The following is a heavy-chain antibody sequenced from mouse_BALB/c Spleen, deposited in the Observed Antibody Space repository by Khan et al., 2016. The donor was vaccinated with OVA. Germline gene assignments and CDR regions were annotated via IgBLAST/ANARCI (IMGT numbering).Heavy chain of an antibody. J-gene: IGHJ1*01. Sequence: EVELVESGPDLVKPSQSLSLTCTVTGYSFTSGYSWHWIRQFPGNKLQWMGYIHYSGSTNFTPSLKSRLSINRDTSKNQFFLQLNSVTTEDTATYYCARDYYCNWYFDVWGAGTTVTVSS. CDR1: GYSFTSGYS. V-gene: IGHV3-1*02. CDR3: ARDYYCNWYFDV. D-gene: IGHD1-1*01. CDR2: IHYSGST.